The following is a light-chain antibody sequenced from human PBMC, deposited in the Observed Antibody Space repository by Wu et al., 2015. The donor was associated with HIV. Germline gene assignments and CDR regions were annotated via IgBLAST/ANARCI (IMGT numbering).Light chain of an antibody. Sequence: EVVMTQSPATLSVSPGERATLSCRTSQSVSSSLAWYQHKPGQGPRLLIYGSFTRASGRPARFSGSGSGTEFTLTISDIQSEDFAVYYCQHYHNWPPWTFGQGTKVEMK. CDR2: GSF. CDR1: QSVSSS. V-gene: IGKV3-15*01. CDR3: QHYHNWPPWT. J-gene: IGKJ1*01.